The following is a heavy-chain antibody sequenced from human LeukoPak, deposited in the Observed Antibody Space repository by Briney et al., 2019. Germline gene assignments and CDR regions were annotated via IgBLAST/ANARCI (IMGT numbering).Heavy chain of an antibody. CDR2: INHSGST. CDR1: GGSFSGYY. D-gene: IGHD6-19*01. CDR3: ASSPGSGWYFDY. V-gene: IGHV4-34*01. J-gene: IGHJ4*02. Sequence: SETLSLTCAVYGGSFSGYYWSWIRQPPGKGLEWIGEINHSGSTNYNPSLKSRVTISVDTSKNQFSLKLSSVTAADTAVYYCASSPGSGWYFDYWGQGTLVTVSS.